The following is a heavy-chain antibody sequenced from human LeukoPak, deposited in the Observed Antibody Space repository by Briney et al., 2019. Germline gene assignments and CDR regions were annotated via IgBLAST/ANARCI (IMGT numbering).Heavy chain of an antibody. CDR1: GFTFSSYE. CDR2: ISSSGSTI. J-gene: IGHJ6*02. V-gene: IGHV3-48*03. CDR3: AREAYDFWSGSIYGMDV. Sequence: QPGGSLRLSCAASGFTFSSYEMNWVRQAPGKGLEWVSYISSSGSTIYYADSVKGRFTISRDNAKSSLYLQMNSLRAEDTAVYYCAREAYDFWSGSIYGMDVWGQGTTVTVSS. D-gene: IGHD3-3*01.